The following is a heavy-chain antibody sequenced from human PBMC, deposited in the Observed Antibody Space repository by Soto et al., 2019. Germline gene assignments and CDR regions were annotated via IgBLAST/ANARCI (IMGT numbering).Heavy chain of an antibody. CDR1: GFTFSSYA. V-gene: IGHV3-23*01. CDR2: ISGRGGTA. CDR3: AKGSSSNSYSTMDV. Sequence: GGSLRLSCAASGFTFSSYAMTWVRQSPGKGLEWVPVISGRGGTAYNADSVKGRFTISRDNSKNTVSLQMNSLRAEDTALYYCAKGSSSNSYSTMDVWGLGTTVTVSS. D-gene: IGHD3-10*01. J-gene: IGHJ6*02.